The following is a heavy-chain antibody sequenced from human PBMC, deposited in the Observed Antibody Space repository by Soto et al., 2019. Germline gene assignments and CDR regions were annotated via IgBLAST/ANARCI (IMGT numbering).Heavy chain of an antibody. J-gene: IGHJ6*03. V-gene: IGHV3-48*01. D-gene: IGHD4-17*01. Sequence: GGSLRLSCAASGFTFSSYSMNWVRQAPGKGLEWVSYISSSSSTIYYADSVKGRFTISRDNAKNSLYLQMNSLRAEDTAVYYGARLGGLYGNMDVWGKGTTVTVAS. CDR3: ARLGGLYGNMDV. CDR1: GFTFSSYS. CDR2: ISSSSSTI.